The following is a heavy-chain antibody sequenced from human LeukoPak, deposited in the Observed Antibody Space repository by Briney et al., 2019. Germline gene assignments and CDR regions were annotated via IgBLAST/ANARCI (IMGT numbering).Heavy chain of an antibody. J-gene: IGHJ4*02. CDR1: GGSISNSNW. CDR3: ARETVTTIDY. V-gene: IGHV3-53*01. D-gene: IGHD4-11*01. CDR2: IYGGGST. Sequence: PSETLSLTCAVSGGSISNSNWWNWVCQPPGKGLEWVSVIYGGGSTYYADSVKGRFTISRDNSKNTLYLQMNSLRAEDTAVYYCARETVTTIDYWGQGTLVTVSS.